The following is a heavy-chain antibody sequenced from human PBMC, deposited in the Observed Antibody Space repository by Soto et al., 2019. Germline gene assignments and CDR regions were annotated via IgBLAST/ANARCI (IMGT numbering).Heavy chain of an antibody. CDR3: ARDPFITMVRGVMDYYYGMDV. CDR1: GYTFTIYG. CDR2: VSAYNGNT. Sequence: GASVKVSCKASGYTFTIYGISCVLQSPLQWLEGMGWVSAYNGNTNYAQKLQGRVTMTTDTSTSTAYMELRSLRSDDTAVYYCARDPFITMVRGVMDYYYGMDVWGQGTTVTVSS. D-gene: IGHD3-10*01. J-gene: IGHJ6*02. V-gene: IGHV1-18*01.